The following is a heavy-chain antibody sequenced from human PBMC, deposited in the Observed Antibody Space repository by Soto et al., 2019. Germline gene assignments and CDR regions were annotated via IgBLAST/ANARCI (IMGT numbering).Heavy chain of an antibody. J-gene: IGHJ6*02. CDR3: ARDKDLLQIGGNCHSLLDV. Sequence: QVQLEQSGAEVKKPGSSVKVSCKTSGGTFSNSPISWVRQAPGQGPAWMGGIMPIFRTPDYAQKFQDRVTITADALTSTAYMELRGLRSDDTAVYYCARDKDLLQIGGNCHSLLDVWGQGTTVTVSS. CDR1: GGTFSNSP. CDR2: IMPIFRTP. D-gene: IGHD2-15*01. V-gene: IGHV1-69*12.